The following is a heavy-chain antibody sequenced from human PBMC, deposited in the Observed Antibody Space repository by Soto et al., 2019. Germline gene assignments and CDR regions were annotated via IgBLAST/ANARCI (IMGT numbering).Heavy chain of an antibody. CDR2: TNDGNGNP. Sequence: ASVKFSCKASGYTFTSYAMHWVRQAPRKRLERMGMTNDGNGNPKYSQKFQGRVTITRDTSARTAYMELSSLRSEDTAVYYCAKSATVPAAIASWGQGTLVTVSS. CDR3: AKSATVPAAIAS. V-gene: IGHV1-3*01. J-gene: IGHJ5*02. D-gene: IGHD2-2*02. CDR1: GYTFTSYA.